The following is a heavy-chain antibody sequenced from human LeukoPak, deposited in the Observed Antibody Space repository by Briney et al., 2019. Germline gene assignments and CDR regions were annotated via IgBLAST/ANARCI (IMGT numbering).Heavy chain of an antibody. Sequence: GGSLRLSCVASGFTFGNYLMNWVRQAPGKGLEWVSGIRHSGSSIYYADSVKGRFTISRDNSKNTLYLQMDRLRVEDTAVYYCAMALDYWGQGTLVTVSS. CDR2: IRHSGSSI. CDR3: AMALDY. CDR1: GFTFGNYL. V-gene: IGHV3-23*01. J-gene: IGHJ4*02.